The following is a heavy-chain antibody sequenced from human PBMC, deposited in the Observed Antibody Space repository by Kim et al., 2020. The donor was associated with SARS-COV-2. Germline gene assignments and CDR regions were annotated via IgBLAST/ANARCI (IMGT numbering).Heavy chain of an antibody. CDR3: ATVRASAVGATVEERTEYYFDY. Sequence: ASVKVSCKVSGYTLTELSMHWVRQAPGKGLEWMGGFDPEDGETIYAQKFQGRVTMTEDTSTDTAYMELSSLRSEDTAVYYCATVRASAVGATVEERTEYYFDYWGQGTLVTVSS. D-gene: IGHD1-26*01. V-gene: IGHV1-24*01. CDR2: FDPEDGET. J-gene: IGHJ4*02. CDR1: GYTLTELS.